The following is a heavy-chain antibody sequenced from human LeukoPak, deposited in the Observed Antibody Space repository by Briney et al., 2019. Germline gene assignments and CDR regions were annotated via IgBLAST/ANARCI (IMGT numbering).Heavy chain of an antibody. V-gene: IGHV1-69*05. CDR3: AREGIAARTFDY. CDR1: GGTFSSYA. CDR2: IIPIFGTA. D-gene: IGHD6-6*01. J-gene: IGHJ4*02. Sequence: VASVKVSCKASGGTFSSYAISWVRQAPGQGLEWMGGIIPIFGTANYAQKFQGRVTITTDESTSTAYMELSSLRSDDTAVYYCAREGIAARTFDYWGQGTLVTVSS.